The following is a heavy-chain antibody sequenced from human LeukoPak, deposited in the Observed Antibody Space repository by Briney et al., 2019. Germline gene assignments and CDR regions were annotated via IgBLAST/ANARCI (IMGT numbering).Heavy chain of an antibody. J-gene: IGHJ4*02. CDR1: GYTFVIHG. Sequence: ASVKVSFKASGYTFVIHGLSWVRQAPGQGLEWMGWISPYNGNTRYAQNFQGRLTMTTDTSASTAYMELRSLKYDDAAFYYCARVGGYGSGENDSWGQGTLVTVSS. CDR3: ARVGGYGSGENDS. D-gene: IGHD3-10*01. V-gene: IGHV1-18*01. CDR2: ISPYNGNT.